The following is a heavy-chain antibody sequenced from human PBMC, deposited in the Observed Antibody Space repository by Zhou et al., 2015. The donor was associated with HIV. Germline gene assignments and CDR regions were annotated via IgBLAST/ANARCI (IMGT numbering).Heavy chain of an antibody. V-gene: IGHV3-9*01. CDR3: AKESYSSGGLDY. Sequence: EVQLVESGGGLVQPGRSPRLSCAASGFSFDDYAMHWVRQAPGKGLEWVSGVNWNSGTIGYADSVKGRFTISRDNAKNSLYLQMNSLRAEDTALYYCAKESYSSGGLDYWGQGTLVTVSS. D-gene: IGHD6-25*01. J-gene: IGHJ4*02. CDR1: GFSFDDYA. CDR2: VNWNSGTI.